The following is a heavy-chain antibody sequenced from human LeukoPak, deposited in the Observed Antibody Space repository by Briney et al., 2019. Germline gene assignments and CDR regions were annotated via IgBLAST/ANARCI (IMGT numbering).Heavy chain of an antibody. J-gene: IGHJ4*02. CDR1: GYSFTSNW. Sequence: KSGESLKISCKGSGYSFTSNWIGWVRQMPGKGLEWMGIIYPNDFDTRYSPSFQGQVTISADRSITTAYLQWSSLKASDTAMYYCARHGSGYPIHYWGQGTLVTVSS. V-gene: IGHV5-51*01. D-gene: IGHD5-12*01. CDR2: IYPNDFDT. CDR3: ARHGSGYPIHY.